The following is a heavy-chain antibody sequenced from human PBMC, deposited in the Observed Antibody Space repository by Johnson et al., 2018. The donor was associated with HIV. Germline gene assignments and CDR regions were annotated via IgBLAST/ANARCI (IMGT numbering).Heavy chain of an antibody. CDR1: GFTFSSYW. D-gene: IGHD4-23*01. V-gene: IGHV3-64*01. CDR3: AKESETYGGNIGFQHAFDI. J-gene: IGHJ3*02. Sequence: VQLVESGGGLVQPGGSLRLSCAASGFTFSSYWMSWVRQAPGKGLEYVSAISSNGGSTYYANSVKGRFTISRDNSKNTLYLQMGSLRAEDMAVYYCAKESETYGGNIGFQHAFDIWGQGTMVTVSS. CDR2: ISSNGGST.